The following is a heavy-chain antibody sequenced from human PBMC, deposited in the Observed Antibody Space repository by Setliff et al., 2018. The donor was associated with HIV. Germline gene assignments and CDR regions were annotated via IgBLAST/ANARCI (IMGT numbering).Heavy chain of an antibody. D-gene: IGHD3-16*01. CDR1: GYTFTNYY. J-gene: IGHJ4*02. CDR3: ARDRTAGNTYDYAY. V-gene: IGHV1-46*01. Sequence: GAPVKVSCKASGYTFTNYYIHWVRQAPGQGLEWLGMVNPSGGSTAYAQKFQGRVTMTKDTSTNTVYMDLSGLRSDDTAVYYCARDRTAGNTYDYAYWCQGTLVTVSS. CDR2: VNPSGGST.